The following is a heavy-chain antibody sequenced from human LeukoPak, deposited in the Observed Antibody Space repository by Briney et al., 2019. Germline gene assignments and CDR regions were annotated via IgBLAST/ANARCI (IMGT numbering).Heavy chain of an antibody. V-gene: IGHV5-51*01. Sequence: GESLKISCKGSGYTFTTYWIGWVRQLPGKGLEWMGVIYPGDSETRYSPSFQGRVTITRDTSASTAYMELSSLRSEDTAVYYCARAEYSSSWYPDYWGQGTLVTVSS. CDR2: IYPGDSET. J-gene: IGHJ4*02. CDR1: GYTFTTYW. D-gene: IGHD6-13*01. CDR3: ARAEYSSSWYPDY.